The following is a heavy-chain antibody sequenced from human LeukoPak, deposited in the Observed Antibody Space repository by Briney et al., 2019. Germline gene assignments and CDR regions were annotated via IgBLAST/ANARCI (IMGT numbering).Heavy chain of an antibody. V-gene: IGHV1-2*02. D-gene: IGHD3-22*01. CDR2: INPNSGGT. CDR1: GYTFTGYY. Sequence: ASVKVSCKASGYTFTGYYMHWVRQAPGQGLEWMGWINPNSGGTNYAQKFQGRVTMTSDTSISTAYMELSRLRSDDTAVYYCARDKYYDSGGFDYWGQGTLVTVSS. J-gene: IGHJ4*02. CDR3: ARDKYYDSGGFDY.